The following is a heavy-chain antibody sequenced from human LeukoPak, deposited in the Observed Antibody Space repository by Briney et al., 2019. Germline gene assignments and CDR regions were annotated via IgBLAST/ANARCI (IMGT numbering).Heavy chain of an antibody. CDR2: ISAYNGNT. D-gene: IGHD3-22*01. Sequence: GASVKVSCKASGYTFTSYGISWVRQAPGQGLEWMGWISAYNGNTNYAQKLQGRVTMTTDTSTSTAYMELRSLRSDDTAVYYCARVSSDYYDSSGYSYWGRGTLVTVSS. CDR1: GYTFTSYG. J-gene: IGHJ4*02. V-gene: IGHV1-18*01. CDR3: ARVSSDYYDSSGYSY.